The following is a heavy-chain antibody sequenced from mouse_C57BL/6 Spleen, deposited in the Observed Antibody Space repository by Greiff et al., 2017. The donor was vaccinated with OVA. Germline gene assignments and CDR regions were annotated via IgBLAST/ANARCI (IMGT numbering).Heavy chain of an antibody. J-gene: IGHJ2*01. CDR1: GFTFSDYY. CDR3: ARDLPLTGFDY. D-gene: IGHD4-1*01. V-gene: IGHV5-16*01. CDR2: INYDGSST. Sequence: EVKLVESEGGLVQPGRSMKLSCTASGFTFSDYYMAWVRQVPEKGLEWVANINYDGSSTYYLDSLKSRFIISRDNAKNILYLQMSSLKSEDTATYYCARDLPLTGFDYWGQGTTLTVSS.